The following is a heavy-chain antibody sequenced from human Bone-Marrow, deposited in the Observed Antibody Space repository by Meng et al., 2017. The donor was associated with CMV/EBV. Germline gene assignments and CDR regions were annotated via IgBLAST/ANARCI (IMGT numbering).Heavy chain of an antibody. CDR3: ARRVASVVAGSLDY. CDR1: GYTFTGYY. D-gene: IGHD2-15*01. V-gene: IGHV1-2*02. Sequence: ASVKVSCKASGYTFTGYYMHWVRQAPGQGLEWMGWINPNSGGTNYAQKFQGRVTMTRDTSISTAYMELSRLRYDDTAVYYCARRVASVVAGSLDYWGQGTLVTVPQ. J-gene: IGHJ4*02. CDR2: INPNSGGT.